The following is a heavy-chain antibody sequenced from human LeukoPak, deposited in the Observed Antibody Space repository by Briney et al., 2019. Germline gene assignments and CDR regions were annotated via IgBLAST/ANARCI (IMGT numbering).Heavy chain of an antibody. CDR2: IYYSGST. V-gene: IGHV4-59*01. CDR1: GGSTSSYY. Sequence: SETLSPTCTVSGGSTSSYYWTWIRQPPGKGLEWIGYIYYSGSTNYNPSLKSRVTISVDTSKNQFSLKLTSVTAADTAVYYCARGVNSGYFDYCGQGTLVTVSS. D-gene: IGHD1-26*01. J-gene: IGHJ4*02. CDR3: ARGVNSGYFDY.